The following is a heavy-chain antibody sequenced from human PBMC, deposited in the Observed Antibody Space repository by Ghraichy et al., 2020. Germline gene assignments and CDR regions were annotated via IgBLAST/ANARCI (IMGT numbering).Heavy chain of an antibody. Sequence: GGSLRLSCAASGFTFSSYWMHWVRQAPGKGLVWVSRINSDGSSTSYADSVKGRFTISRDNAKNTLYLQMNSLRAEDTAVYYCAREGGYCSSTSCYKYFQHWGQGTLVTVSS. V-gene: IGHV3-74*01. CDR2: INSDGSST. J-gene: IGHJ1*01. CDR3: AREGGYCSSTSCYKYFQH. CDR1: GFTFSSYW. D-gene: IGHD2-2*02.